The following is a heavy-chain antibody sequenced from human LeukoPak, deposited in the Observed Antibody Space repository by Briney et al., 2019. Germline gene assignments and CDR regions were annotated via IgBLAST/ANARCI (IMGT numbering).Heavy chain of an antibody. V-gene: IGHV3-30-3*01. CDR3: ARSRGPYYYYYGMDV. D-gene: IGHD2-15*01. Sequence: GGSLRLSCAASGFTFSSYAMHWVRQAPGKGLEWVAVISYDGSNKYYADSVKGRFTISRDNSKNTLYLQMNSLRAEDTAVYYCARSRGPYYYYYGMDVWGQGTTVTVFS. CDR1: GFTFSSYA. CDR2: ISYDGSNK. J-gene: IGHJ6*02.